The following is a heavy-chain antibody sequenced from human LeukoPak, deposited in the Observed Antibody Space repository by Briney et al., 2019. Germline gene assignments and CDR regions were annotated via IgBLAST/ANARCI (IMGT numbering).Heavy chain of an antibody. V-gene: IGHV3-23*01. CDR3: ARIFTVHDAFDI. CDR1: GFTFSSYA. J-gene: IGHJ3*02. Sequence: PGGSLRLSCAASGFTFSSYAMSWVRQAPGKGLEWVSAISGSGGSTYYADSVKGRFTISRDNAKNSLYLQMNSLRAEDTAVYYCARIFTVHDAFDIWGQGTMVTVSP. CDR2: ISGSGGST. D-gene: IGHD3-3*01.